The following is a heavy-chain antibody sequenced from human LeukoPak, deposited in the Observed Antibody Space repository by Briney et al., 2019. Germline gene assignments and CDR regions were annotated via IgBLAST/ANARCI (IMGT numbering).Heavy chain of an antibody. Sequence: PGGSLRLSCAASGFTFSNYWMSWVRQAPGKGLEWVANIKQDGSEKYYVDSVKGRFTISRDNAKNSLYLQMNSLRVEDTALYYCARDPVEASNYFDYWGQGTLVTVSP. CDR2: IKQDGSEK. D-gene: IGHD4-23*01. CDR1: GFTFSNYW. CDR3: ARDPVEASNYFDY. V-gene: IGHV3-7*01. J-gene: IGHJ4*02.